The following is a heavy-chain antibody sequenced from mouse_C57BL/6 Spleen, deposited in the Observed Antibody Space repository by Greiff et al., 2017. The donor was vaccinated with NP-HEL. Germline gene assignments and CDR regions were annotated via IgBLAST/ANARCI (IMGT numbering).Heavy chain of an antibody. CDR2: FYPGRGSI. Sequence: VKLMESGAELVKPGASVKLSCKASGYTFTEYTIHWVKQRSGQGLEWIGWFYPGRGSIKYNEKFKDKATLTADKSSSTVYMELSRLTSEDSAVYFCARHEDGYDLFAYWGQGTLVTVSA. J-gene: IGHJ3*01. CDR1: GYTFTEYT. D-gene: IGHD2-3*01. CDR3: ARHEDGYDLFAY. V-gene: IGHV1-62-2*01.